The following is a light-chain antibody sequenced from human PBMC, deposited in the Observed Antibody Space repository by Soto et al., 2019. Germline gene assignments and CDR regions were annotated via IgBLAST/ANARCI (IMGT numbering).Light chain of an antibody. V-gene: IGKV1-39*01. CDR2: AAS. J-gene: IGKJ1*01. CDR1: QSISSY. Sequence: DIQMTQSPSSLSASVGDRVTITCRARQSISSYLNWYQQKPGKAPKLLIYAASSLQSGVPSRFSGSGSGTYFTLTISSLHPEDFATYYGQQSYSTPWTFGQGTKVEIK. CDR3: QQSYSTPWT.